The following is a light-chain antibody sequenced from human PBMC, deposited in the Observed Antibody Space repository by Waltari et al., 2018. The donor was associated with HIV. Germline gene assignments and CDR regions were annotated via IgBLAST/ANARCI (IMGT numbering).Light chain of an antibody. J-gene: IGLJ3*02. CDR3: SSSAGSNNRV. CDR2: EVR. V-gene: IGLV2-8*01. Sequence: QSALTQPPSASGSPGQSVTISCTGSSSDVGGYNYVSWYQQHPGKDPKRMVYEVRKGPSGVPDRFAGSKSGRTASLTVSGLQAEDEADYYCSSSAGSNNRVCGGGTKLTVL. CDR1: SSDVGGYNY.